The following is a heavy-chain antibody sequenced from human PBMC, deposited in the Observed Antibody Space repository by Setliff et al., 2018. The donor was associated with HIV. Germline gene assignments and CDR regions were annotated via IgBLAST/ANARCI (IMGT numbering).Heavy chain of an antibody. Sequence: SETLSLTCTVSGGSISSGGNYWSWIRQYPGKGLEWIGYIYYTGSTYYNPSLKSRVTISVDTSKNQFSLKLSSVTAADTAVYYCARGHEWLRIWGQGMLVTVSS. J-gene: IGHJ4*02. CDR1: GGSISSGGNY. CDR2: IYYTGST. D-gene: IGHD5-12*01. CDR3: ARGHEWLRI. V-gene: IGHV4-31*02.